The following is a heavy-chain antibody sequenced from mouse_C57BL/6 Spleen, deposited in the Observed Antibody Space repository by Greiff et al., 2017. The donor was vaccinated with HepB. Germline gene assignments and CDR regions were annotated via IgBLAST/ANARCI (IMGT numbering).Heavy chain of an antibody. D-gene: IGHD1-1*01. CDR3: AREGISYYYGSSRAWFAY. CDR2: INPSNGGT. Sequence: QVQLQQPGTELVKPGASVKLSCKASGYTFTSYWMHWVKQRPGQGLEWIGNINPSNGGTNYNEKFKSKATLTVDKSSSTAYMQLSSLTSEDSAVYYCAREGISYYYGSSRAWFAYWGQGTLVTVSA. J-gene: IGHJ3*01. CDR1: GYTFTSYW. V-gene: IGHV1-53*01.